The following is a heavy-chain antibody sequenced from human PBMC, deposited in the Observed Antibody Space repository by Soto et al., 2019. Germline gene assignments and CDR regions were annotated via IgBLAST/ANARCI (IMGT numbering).Heavy chain of an antibody. Sequence: GESLKICCKGSGYSFTSYWISWVRQMPGKGLEWMGRIDPSDSYTNYSPSFQGHVTISADKSISTAYLQWSSLKASDTAMYYCARQLITLDTSMFTDFYGMDVWGQGTKVTVSS. V-gene: IGHV5-10-1*01. CDR3: ARQLITLDTSMFTDFYGMDV. CDR1: GYSFTSYW. CDR2: IDPSDSYT. D-gene: IGHD5-18*01. J-gene: IGHJ6*02.